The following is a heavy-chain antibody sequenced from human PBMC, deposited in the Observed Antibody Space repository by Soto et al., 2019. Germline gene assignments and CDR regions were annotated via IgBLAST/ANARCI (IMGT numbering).Heavy chain of an antibody. J-gene: IGHJ4*02. V-gene: IGHV1-3*01. CDR3: ARGLNGYSHYFDY. Sequence: QVQLVQSGAEVKKPGASVKVSCKASGYTFTSYAMHWVRQAPGQRLEWMGWINAGNGNTKYSQKFQGRVTITRDTSASTAYMELSSLRSEATAVYYCARGLNGYSHYFDYWGQGTLVTVSS. D-gene: IGHD5-18*01. CDR1: GYTFTSYA. CDR2: INAGNGNT.